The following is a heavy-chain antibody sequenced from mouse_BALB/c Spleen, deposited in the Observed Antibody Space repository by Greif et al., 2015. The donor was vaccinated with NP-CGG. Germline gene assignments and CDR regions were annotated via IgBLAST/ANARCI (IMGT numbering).Heavy chain of an antibody. Sequence: VKLVESGPGLVAPSQSLSITCTVSGFSLTGYGVNWVRQPPGKGLEWLGMIWGDGSTDYNSALKSRLSISKDNSKSQVFLKMNSLQTDETARYYCARDGNYYGNSYAMDYWGQGTSVTVSS. J-gene: IGHJ4*01. V-gene: IGHV2-6-7*01. CDR3: ARDGNYYGNSYAMDY. CDR2: IWGDGST. D-gene: IGHD2-1*01. CDR1: GFSLTGYG.